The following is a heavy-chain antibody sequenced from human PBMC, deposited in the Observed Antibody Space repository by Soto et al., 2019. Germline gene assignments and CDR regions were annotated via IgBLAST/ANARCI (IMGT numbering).Heavy chain of an antibody. CDR2: MNPNSGNT. CDR3: SEKNSSRGRFAY. V-gene: IGHV1-8*01. Sequence: ASVKVSCKASGYTFTSYDINWVRQATGQGREWMGWMNPNSGNTGYAQKFQGRVTMTTNTSISTTYMQLSSLRSEDTAVYYCSEKNSSRGRFAYWGQGTLVPVPS. CDR1: GYTFTSYD. J-gene: IGHJ4*02. D-gene: IGHD6-13*01.